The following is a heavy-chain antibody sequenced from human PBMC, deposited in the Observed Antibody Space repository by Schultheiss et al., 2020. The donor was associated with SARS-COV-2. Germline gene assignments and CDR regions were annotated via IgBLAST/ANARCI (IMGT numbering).Heavy chain of an antibody. CDR3: AREGGLRSIDY. CDR2: MNPNSGNT. V-gene: IGHV1-8*02. J-gene: IGHJ4*02. Sequence: ASVKVSCKASGGTFSSYAISWVRQATGQGLEWMGWMNPNSGNTGYAQKFQGRVTMTADTSIGTAYMELSRLRSDDTAVYYCAREGGLRSIDYWGQGTLVTVSS. CDR1: GGTFSSYA. D-gene: IGHD3/OR15-3a*01.